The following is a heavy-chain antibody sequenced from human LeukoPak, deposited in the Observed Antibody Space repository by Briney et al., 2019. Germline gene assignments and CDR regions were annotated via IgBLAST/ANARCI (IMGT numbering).Heavy chain of an antibody. Sequence: GGSLRLSCVVSGFTVTSNYMSWVRQAPGKGLEWVSVIYSGGTTNYADSVKGRFTVYRDNSKNTLYLQMNSLRAEDTAVYYCARDPQYCSSTSCYLRRGTYCYYYGMDVWGQGTTVTVSS. CDR3: ARDPQYCSSTSCYLRRGTYCYYYGMDV. D-gene: IGHD2-2*01. V-gene: IGHV3-66*01. CDR2: IYSGGTT. J-gene: IGHJ6*02. CDR1: GFTVTSNY.